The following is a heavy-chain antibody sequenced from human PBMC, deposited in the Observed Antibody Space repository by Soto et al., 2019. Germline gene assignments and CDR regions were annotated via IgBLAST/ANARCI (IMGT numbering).Heavy chain of an antibody. Sequence: ASVEVSCKASGGTFSSDAISWVRPAPGQGLEWMGGIIPIFGTANYAQKFQGRVTITADESTSTAYMELSSLRSEDTAVYYCASPPTPSIAAAGSQYFQHWGQGTLVTVSS. D-gene: IGHD6-13*01. CDR3: ASPPTPSIAAAGSQYFQH. J-gene: IGHJ1*01. V-gene: IGHV1-69*13. CDR2: IIPIFGTA. CDR1: GGTFSSDA.